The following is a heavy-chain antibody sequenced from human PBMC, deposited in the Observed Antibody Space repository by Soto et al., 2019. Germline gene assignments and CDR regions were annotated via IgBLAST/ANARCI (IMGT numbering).Heavy chain of an antibody. V-gene: IGHV3-53*02. D-gene: IGHD3-22*01. CDR1: GITVSTNY. CDR3: GRDGGGGYYDSSGYMAV. Sequence: EVQLVETGGGLIQPGGSLRLSCAASGITVSTNYMSWVRQAPGKGLEWVSVIYSDGKTFYADSVKGRFTISRDNSQNTVSIQMEGLRADGTAVYYCGRDGGGGYYDSSGYMAVWGQGTLVTVSS. J-gene: IGHJ4*02. CDR2: IYSDGKT.